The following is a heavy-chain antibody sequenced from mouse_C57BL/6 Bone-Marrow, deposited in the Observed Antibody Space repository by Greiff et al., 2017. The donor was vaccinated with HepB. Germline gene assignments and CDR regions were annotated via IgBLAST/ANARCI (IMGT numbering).Heavy chain of an antibody. V-gene: IGHV2-5*01. J-gene: IGHJ1*03. CDR2: IWRGGST. D-gene: IGHD1-1*01. CDR1: GFSLTSYG. Sequence: VKLVESGPGLVQPSQSLSITCTVSGFSLTSYGVHWVRQSPGKGLEWLGVIWRGGSTDYNAAFMSRLSITKDNSKSQVFFKMNSLQADDTAIYYCAKVYYYGSSSYWYFDVWGTGTTVTVSS. CDR3: AKVYYYGSSSYWYFDV.